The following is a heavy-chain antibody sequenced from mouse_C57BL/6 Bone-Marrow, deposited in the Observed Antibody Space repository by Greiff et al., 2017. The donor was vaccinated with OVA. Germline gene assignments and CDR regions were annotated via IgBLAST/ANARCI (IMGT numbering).Heavy chain of an antibody. V-gene: IGHV1-64*01. CDR3: ARRAAYYAMDY. Sequence: QVQLQQPGAELVKPGASVKLSCKASGYTFTSYWMHWVKQRPGQGLEWIGMIPPTSGSTNYNEKFKSKATLTVDKSSSTAYMQLSSLTSEDSAVYYCARRAAYYAMDYWGQGTSVTVSA. D-gene: IGHD3-3*01. CDR2: IPPTSGST. J-gene: IGHJ4*01. CDR1: GYTFTSYW.